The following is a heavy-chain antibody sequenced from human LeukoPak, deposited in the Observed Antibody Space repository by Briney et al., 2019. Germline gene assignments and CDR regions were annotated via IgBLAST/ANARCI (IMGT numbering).Heavy chain of an antibody. J-gene: IGHJ6*02. Sequence: SETLSLTCSVSGGSITGHYWSWIRQPPGKALEWIGYTFYTGTTNYNPSLKSRVTMSVDTSKNQFSLKLSSLTAADTAVYYCARDYYDSSGYYYYYYYAMDVWGQGTSVTVSS. CDR1: GGSITGHY. D-gene: IGHD3-22*01. CDR2: TFYTGTT. V-gene: IGHV4-59*11. CDR3: ARDYYDSSGYYYYYYYAMDV.